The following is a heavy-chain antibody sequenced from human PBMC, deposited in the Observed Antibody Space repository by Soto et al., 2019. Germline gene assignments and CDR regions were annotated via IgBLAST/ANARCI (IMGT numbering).Heavy chain of an antibody. J-gene: IGHJ4*02. D-gene: IGHD3-16*01. V-gene: IGHV4-34*01. Sequence: PSETLSLTCAVYGTSFSGYYWSWIRQPPGKGLEWIGEINHSGSTNYNPSLKSRVTISVDTSKNQFSLKLSSVTAADTAMYYCVRATYYDYLWGRPPLYYFDSWCQAPLVTLSS. CDR2: INHSGST. CDR1: GTSFSGYY. CDR3: VRATYYDYLWGRPPLYYFDS.